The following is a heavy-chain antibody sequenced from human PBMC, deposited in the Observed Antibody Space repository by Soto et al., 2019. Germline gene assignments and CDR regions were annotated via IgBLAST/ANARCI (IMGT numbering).Heavy chain of an antibody. J-gene: IGHJ4*02. Sequence: ASVKVSCKASGYTFTSYGISWVRQAPGQGLEWMGWISAYNGNTNYAQKLQGRVTMTTDTSTSTAYMELRSLRSDDTAVYYCARDSRPSYDSSGYYPFDYWGQATLVTVSS. CDR3: ARDSRPSYDSSGYYPFDY. CDR2: ISAYNGNT. CDR1: GYTFTSYG. V-gene: IGHV1-18*01. D-gene: IGHD3-22*01.